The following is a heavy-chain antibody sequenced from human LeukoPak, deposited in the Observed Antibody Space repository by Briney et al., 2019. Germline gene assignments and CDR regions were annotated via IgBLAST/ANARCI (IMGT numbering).Heavy chain of an antibody. CDR2: INRHGNT. J-gene: IGHJ4*02. Sequence: SETLSLTCAVSGEPFSGYYWGWIRQPPGKGLELIGEINRHGNTDYNPSLKSRVTISVDTSKNQFSLKLSSVTAADTAVYYCATPAYGSGSYLDYWGQGTLVTVSS. D-gene: IGHD3-10*01. CDR1: GEPFSGYY. CDR3: ATPAYGSGSYLDY. V-gene: IGHV4-34*01.